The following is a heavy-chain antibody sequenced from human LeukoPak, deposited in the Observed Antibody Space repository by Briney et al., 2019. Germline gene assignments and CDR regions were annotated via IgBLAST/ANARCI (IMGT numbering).Heavy chain of an antibody. J-gene: IGHJ4*02. CDR3: ASPRYCSSTSCYFGYDY. Sequence: PSETLSLTCTVSGGSISSSSSYWGWIRQPPGKGLEWIGSIYYSGSTYYNPSLKSRVTISVDTSKNQFSLKLSSVTAADTAVYYCASPRYCSSTSCYFGYDYWGQGTLVTVSS. CDR1: GGSISSSSSY. D-gene: IGHD2-2*01. V-gene: IGHV4-39*01. CDR2: IYYSGST.